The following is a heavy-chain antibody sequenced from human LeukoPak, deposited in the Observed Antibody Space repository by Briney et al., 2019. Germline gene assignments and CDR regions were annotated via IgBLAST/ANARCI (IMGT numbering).Heavy chain of an antibody. V-gene: IGHV3-9*03. D-gene: IGHD6-13*01. Sequence: GGSLRLSCAASGFTFDDYAMHWVRQAPGKGLEWVSGISWNSGSIGYADSVKGRFTISRDNAKNSLYLQMNNLRAEDMALYYCAKGRSSGIAAAGDYWGQGTLVTVSS. CDR3: AKGRSSGIAAAGDY. J-gene: IGHJ4*02. CDR2: ISWNSGSI. CDR1: GFTFDDYA.